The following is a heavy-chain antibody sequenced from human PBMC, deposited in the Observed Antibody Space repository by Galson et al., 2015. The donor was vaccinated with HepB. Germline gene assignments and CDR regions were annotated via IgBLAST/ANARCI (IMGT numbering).Heavy chain of an antibody. J-gene: IGHJ6*02. CDR1: GYSFTGYW. CDR2: IYPGDSET. CDR3: ARHSTPQSGDFGLDV. V-gene: IGHV5-51*01. D-gene: IGHD2-2*01. Sequence: QSGAEVKKPGESLKISCKASGYSFTGYWIGWVRQMPGKGLEWMGIIYPGDSETRYSPSFQGQVTISVDKSITTAYLQWNSLKASDTAMYYCARHSTPQSGDFGLDVWGQGSTVTVSS.